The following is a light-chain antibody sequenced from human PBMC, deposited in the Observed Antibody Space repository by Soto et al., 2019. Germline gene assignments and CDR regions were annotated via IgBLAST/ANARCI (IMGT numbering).Light chain of an antibody. CDR2: AAS. Sequence: DIQMTQSPSSLSASVGDRVIITFLSSQTISSHLNWYQQKPGKAPNLLVYAASSLQSGVPSRFTGSGSGTDFTLTISSLQPEDFATYFCQQSYTTPITFGQGTRLEI. V-gene: IGKV1-39*01. J-gene: IGKJ5*01. CDR1: QTISSH. CDR3: QQSYTTPIT.